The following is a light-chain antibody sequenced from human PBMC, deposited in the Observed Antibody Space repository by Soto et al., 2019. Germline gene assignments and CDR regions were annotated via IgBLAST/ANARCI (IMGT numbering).Light chain of an antibody. CDR3: QSYDTSLSGWVV. CDR2: DNS. V-gene: IGLV1-40*01. J-gene: IGLJ2*01. CDR1: SSNIGAGYD. Sequence: QAVVTHPASVSGAPGQRVTISCTGGSSNIGAGYDVHWYRQLPGTAPELLIYDNSNRPSGVPARFSGSKSGTSASLAITGLQADDEADYYCQSYDTSLSGWVVFGGGTKVTVL.